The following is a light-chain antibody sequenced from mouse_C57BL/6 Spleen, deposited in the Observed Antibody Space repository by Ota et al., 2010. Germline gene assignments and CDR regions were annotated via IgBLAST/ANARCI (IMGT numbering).Light chain of an antibody. CDR2: DTS. V-gene: IGKV4-55*01. CDR3: QQWSSYPLT. Sequence: QIVLTQSPAIMSASLGEEITLTCSASSSVSYMYWYQQKPGSSPRLLIYDTSNLASGVPVRFSGSGSGTSYSLTISRMEAEDAATYYCQQWSSYPLTFGAGTKLELK. J-gene: IGKJ5*01. CDR1: SSVSY.